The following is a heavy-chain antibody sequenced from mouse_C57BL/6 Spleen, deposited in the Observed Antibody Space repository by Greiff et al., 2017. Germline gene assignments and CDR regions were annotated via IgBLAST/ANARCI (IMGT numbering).Heavy chain of an antibody. CDR1: GFAFSSSW. CDR2: INPGDGDT. J-gene: IGHJ4*01. V-gene: IGHV1-82*01. Sequence: VKLLQSGRELVKPGASVKLSCKASGFAFSSSWMNWVQQSPGKGLEWIGRINPGDGDTNYHGTVKGRATLTADKTNITAYMQLSSLTSEDSAVYFCARSSFTTVAVDYWGQGTSVTVSS. D-gene: IGHD1-1*01. CDR3: ARSSFTTVAVDY.